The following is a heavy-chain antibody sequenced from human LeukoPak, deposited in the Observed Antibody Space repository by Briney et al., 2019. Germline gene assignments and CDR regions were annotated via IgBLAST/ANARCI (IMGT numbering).Heavy chain of an antibody. Sequence: TGGSLRLSCAASGFTFSSYGMHWVRQAPGKWLDWLAFIRYDGSNKYYADSVKGRFTISRDNSKNTLYLQMNSLRAEDTAVYYCAKDGYSVGWEPEIYYYYYMDVWGKGTTVTVSS. CDR3: AKDGYSVGWEPEIYYYYYMDV. V-gene: IGHV3-30*02. J-gene: IGHJ6*03. CDR1: GFTFSSYG. CDR2: IRYDGSNK. D-gene: IGHD5/OR15-5a*01.